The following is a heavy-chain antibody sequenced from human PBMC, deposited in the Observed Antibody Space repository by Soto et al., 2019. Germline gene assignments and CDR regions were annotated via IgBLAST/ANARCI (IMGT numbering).Heavy chain of an antibody. CDR3: AKDRIAVAVYDAFDI. CDR2: LSGSDSST. D-gene: IGHD6-19*01. J-gene: IGHJ3*02. CDR1: GFTFRSYA. V-gene: IGHV3-23*01. Sequence: EVQLLESGGGLVQPGGSLRLSCAASGFTFRSYAMSWVRQAPGKGLEWVSGLSGSDSSTYYADSVKGRFTISRDNSKKTLYLQMNSLRAEDTAVYYCAKDRIAVAVYDAFDIWGQGTMVTVSS.